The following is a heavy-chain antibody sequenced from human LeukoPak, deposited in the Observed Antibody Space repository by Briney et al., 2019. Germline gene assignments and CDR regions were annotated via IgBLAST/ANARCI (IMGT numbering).Heavy chain of an antibody. J-gene: IGHJ5*02. D-gene: IGHD6-13*01. CDR2: VRGDGSNE. Sequence: GGSVRLSCAASGFTFSDYVMHWVRQAPGKGLEWVAFVRGDGSNEYYTDSVKGRFTISRDNSRNTLYLQMNSLRAEDTAIYYCVKGGSSSHNWFDPWGQGTLVTVSS. V-gene: IGHV3-30*02. CDR3: VKGGSSSHNWFDP. CDR1: GFTFSDYV.